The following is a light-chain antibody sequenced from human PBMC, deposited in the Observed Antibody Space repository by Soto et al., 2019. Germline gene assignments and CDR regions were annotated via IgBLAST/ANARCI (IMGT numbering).Light chain of an antibody. CDR1: NTDVGAYDY. CDR2: DVI. CDR3: SSYSTISNLV. J-gene: IGLJ1*01. Sequence: QSPLTQPASVSGSPGQSITISCSGTNTDVGAYDYVSWYQQHPGKAPKLILYDVINRPSGVSDRFSGSKSGNTASLTISGLQAEDEAEYFCSSYSTISNLVFGTGPSSPS. V-gene: IGLV2-14*03.